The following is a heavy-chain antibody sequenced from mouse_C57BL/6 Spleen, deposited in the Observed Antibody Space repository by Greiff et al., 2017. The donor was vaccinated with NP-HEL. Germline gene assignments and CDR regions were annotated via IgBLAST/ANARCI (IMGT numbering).Heavy chain of an antibody. CDR3: ARKRTMVTTGYAMDY. D-gene: IGHD2-2*01. CDR1: GYTFTSYW. V-gene: IGHV1-61*01. J-gene: IGHJ4*01. CDR2: IYPSDSET. Sequence: QVQLQQPGAELVRPGSSVKLSCKASGYTFTSYWMDWVKQRPGQGLEWIGNIYPSDSETHYNQKFKDKATLTVDKSSSTAYMQLSSLTSEDSAVYYCARKRTMVTTGYAMDYWGQGTSVTVSS.